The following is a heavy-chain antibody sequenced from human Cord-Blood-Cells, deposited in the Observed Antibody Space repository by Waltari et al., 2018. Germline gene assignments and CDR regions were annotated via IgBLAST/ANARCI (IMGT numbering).Heavy chain of an antibody. CDR3: ARDRCSSTSCYRDFDY. CDR1: GYTFTGYY. V-gene: IGHV1-2*02. J-gene: IGHJ4*02. CDR2: INPNSGGT. D-gene: IGHD2-2*01. Sequence: QVQLVQSGAEVKKPGASVKVSCKASGYTFTGYYMHWVRQAPGQGLEWMGWINPNSGGTNRAQKFQGRVTMTRDTSISTAYMELSRLRSDDTAVYYCARDRCSSTSCYRDFDYWGQGTLVTVSS.